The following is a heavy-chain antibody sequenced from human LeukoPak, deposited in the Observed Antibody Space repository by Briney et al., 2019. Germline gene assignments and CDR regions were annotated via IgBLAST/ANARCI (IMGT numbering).Heavy chain of an antibody. D-gene: IGHD3-10*01. Sequence: GGSLRLSCAASGFTFSGFIIHWVRQAPGKGLEWIGRVTSKTNSYATAYAASVKGRFTVSRDDSKKTAYLQMNSLKTGDTAVYYCAAGITLVRGGTFDIWGQGTMVIVS. J-gene: IGHJ3*02. CDR2: VTSKTNSYAT. CDR3: AAGITLVRGGTFDI. V-gene: IGHV3-73*01. CDR1: GFTFSGFI.